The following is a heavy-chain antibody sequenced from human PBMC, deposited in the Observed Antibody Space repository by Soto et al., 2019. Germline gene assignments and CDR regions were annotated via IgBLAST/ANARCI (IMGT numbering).Heavy chain of an antibody. J-gene: IGHJ6*02. CDR1: GFTFSSFA. V-gene: IGHV3-30*04. Sequence: QVQLVESGGGVVQPGRSLRLSCAASGFTFSSFAMHWARQAPGKGLEWVAFISYDGRKNSYADSVKGRFTVSRDNSKNTVYLQMNSLRAEDTAVYYCARGCSSSDCYTNYYYYYGMDVWGHGPTVTVSS. CDR3: ARGCSSSDCYTNYYYYYGMDV. D-gene: IGHD2-2*02. CDR2: ISYDGRKN.